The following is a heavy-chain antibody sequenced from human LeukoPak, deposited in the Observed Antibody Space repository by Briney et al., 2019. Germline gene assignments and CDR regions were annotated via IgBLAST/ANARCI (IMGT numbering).Heavy chain of an antibody. V-gene: IGHV4-59*01. Sequence: SETLSLTCTVSGGSIRGYYWSWIRQPPGKGLEWIGYMYYRGNTNYSPSLKSRVTISVDTSKNQFSLKLSSVTAADTAVYYCATGVHGIAAAGDYYFDYWGQGTLVTVSS. CDR2: MYYRGNT. D-gene: IGHD6-13*01. J-gene: IGHJ4*02. CDR3: ATGVHGIAAAGDYYFDY. CDR1: GGSIRGYY.